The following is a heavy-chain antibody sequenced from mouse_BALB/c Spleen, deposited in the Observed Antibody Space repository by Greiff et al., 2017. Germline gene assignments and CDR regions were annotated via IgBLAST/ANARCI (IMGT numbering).Heavy chain of an antibody. CDR2: ISNGGGST. D-gene: IGHD3-1*01. V-gene: IGHV5-12-2*01. CDR3: ARHKGYSTGFDY. J-gene: IGHJ3*01. CDR1: GFTFSSYT. Sequence: EVMLVESGGGLVQPGGSLKLSCAASGFTFSSYTMSWVRQTPEKRLEWVAYISNGGGSTYYPDTVKGRFTISRDNAKNTLYLQMSSLKSEDTAMYYCARHKGYSTGFDYWGQGTLVTVSA.